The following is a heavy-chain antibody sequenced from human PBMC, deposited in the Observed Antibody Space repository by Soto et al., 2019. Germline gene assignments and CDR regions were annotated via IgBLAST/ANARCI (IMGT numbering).Heavy chain of an antibody. V-gene: IGHV1-18*01. CDR3: ARGGPTSADYYYGMDV. D-gene: IGHD3-10*01. CDR2: ISAYNGNT. CDR1: GYTFSNDG. J-gene: IGHJ6*02. Sequence: ASVKVSCKASGYTFSNDGINWVRQAPGQGLEWMGWISAYNGNTEYAQNFQGRVTMTTDTSTSTAYMELRSLRSDDTAVYSCARGGPTSADYYYGMDVWGLGTTVTVSS.